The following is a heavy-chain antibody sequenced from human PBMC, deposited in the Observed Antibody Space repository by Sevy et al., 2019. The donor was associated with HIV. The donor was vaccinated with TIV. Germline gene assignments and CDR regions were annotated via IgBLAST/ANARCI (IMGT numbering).Heavy chain of an antibody. CDR3: ARSPPVVVVPGAPSWFDP. V-gene: IGHV4-34*01. J-gene: IGHJ5*02. D-gene: IGHD2-2*01. CDR2: INESGIT. Sequence: SETLSLTCGVHDGSFSGYYWNWIRQLPGKGLEWLGEINESGITYYNPSLKSRVTISVDTSKKQFSLKLNSVTAADTAVYFCARSPPVVVVPGAPSWFDPWGQGTLVNVSS. CDR1: DGSFSGYY.